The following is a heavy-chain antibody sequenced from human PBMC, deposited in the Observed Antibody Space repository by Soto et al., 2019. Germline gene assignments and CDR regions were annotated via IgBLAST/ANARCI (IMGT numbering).Heavy chain of an antibody. Sequence: LSLTCTVSGGSISSYYWSWIRQPPGKGLEWIGYIYYSGSTNYNPSLKSRVTISVDTSKNQFSLKLSSVTAADTAVYYCARSGQLVYYYYGMDVWGQGTTVTVSS. CDR3: ARSGQLVYYYYGMDV. CDR1: GGSISSYY. V-gene: IGHV4-59*01. CDR2: IYYSGST. J-gene: IGHJ6*02. D-gene: IGHD6-6*01.